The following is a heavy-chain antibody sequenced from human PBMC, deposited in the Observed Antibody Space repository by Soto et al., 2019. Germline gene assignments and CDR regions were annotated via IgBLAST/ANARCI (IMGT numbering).Heavy chain of an antibody. D-gene: IGHD6-25*01. CDR3: ARAPYSSATKPEFDY. V-gene: IGHV1-69*13. Sequence: XSVKVSGKASGGTFSSYAISWVRQGPGQGLEWMGGIIPIFGTANYAQKFQGRVTITADESTSTAYMELSSLRSEDTAVYYCARAPYSSATKPEFDYWGQGTLVTVSS. CDR1: GGTFSSYA. J-gene: IGHJ4*02. CDR2: IIPIFGTA.